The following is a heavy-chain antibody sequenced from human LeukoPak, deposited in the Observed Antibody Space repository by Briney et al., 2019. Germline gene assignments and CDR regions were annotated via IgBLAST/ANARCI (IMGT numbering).Heavy chain of an antibody. V-gene: IGHV3-21*01. CDR2: ISSSSSYI. D-gene: IGHD2-2*02. CDR1: GFTSSSYS. J-gene: IGHJ4*02. CDR3: AREPICSSTSCYTGGGYYFDY. Sequence: PGGSLRLSCAASGFTSSSYSMNWVRQAPGKGLEWVSSISSSSSYIYYADSVKGRFTISRDNAKNSLYLQMNSLRAEDTAVYYCAREPICSSTSCYTGGGYYFDYWGQGTLVTVSS.